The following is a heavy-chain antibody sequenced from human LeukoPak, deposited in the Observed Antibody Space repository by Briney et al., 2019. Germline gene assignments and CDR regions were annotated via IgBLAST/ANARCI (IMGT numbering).Heavy chain of an antibody. J-gene: IGHJ5*02. Sequence: GGSLRLSSAASEFSLSSYSMDWFRQTPGKGLEWISYISSSGRTVYYADSVEGRFTVSRDNAKNALYLEMNDLRAEDSAVYYCARDINYCTPTLCHRNWFDPWGQGTLVTVSS. V-gene: IGHV3-48*01. D-gene: IGHD2-8*01. CDR1: EFSLSSYS. CDR3: ARDINYCTPTLCHRNWFDP. CDR2: ISSSGRTV.